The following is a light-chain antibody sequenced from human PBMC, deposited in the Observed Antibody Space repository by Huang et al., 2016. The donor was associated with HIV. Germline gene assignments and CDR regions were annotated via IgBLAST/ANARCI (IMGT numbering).Light chain of an antibody. CDR3: QQYNSYSWT. CDR2: KAS. Sequence: EIQMTQSPSTLSASVGDRVTNTCRASQSISSWLAWYQQKPGKAPKLLIYKASSLESGVPSRFSGSGSGTEFTLTISSLQPDDFATYYCQQYNSYSWTFGQGTKVEIK. J-gene: IGKJ1*01. V-gene: IGKV1-5*03. CDR1: QSISSW.